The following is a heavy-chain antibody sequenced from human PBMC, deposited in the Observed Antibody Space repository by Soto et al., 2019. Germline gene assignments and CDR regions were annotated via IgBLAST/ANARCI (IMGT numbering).Heavy chain of an antibody. CDR1: GFTFSSYA. Sequence: QVQLVESGGGVVQPGRPLRLSCAASGFTFSSYAMHWVRQAPGKGLEWVALISYDGSNKYYADSVKGRFTISRDNSKNTLSLLMNSLRVEDSAVYYCARVPGSSGYYSTVDYWGQGTLVTVSS. V-gene: IGHV3-30-3*01. CDR2: ISYDGSNK. J-gene: IGHJ4*02. CDR3: ARVPGSSGYYSTVDY. D-gene: IGHD3-22*01.